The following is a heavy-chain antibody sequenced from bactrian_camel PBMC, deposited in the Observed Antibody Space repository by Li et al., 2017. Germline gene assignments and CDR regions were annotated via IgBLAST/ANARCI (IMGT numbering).Heavy chain of an antibody. V-gene: IGHV3S42*01. CDR3: AAISHVRVHIVPVVSASPRKAISIIT. D-gene: IGHD5*01. CDR2: IDDMGLT. CDR1: GFTYRSSC. J-gene: IGHJ4*01. Sequence: VQLVESGGGSVQAGGSLRLSCTVSGFTYRSSCMAVFRQAPGKEREGIAAIDDMGLTSYYDAVKGRFTISQANAKNTLYLQMNTLKPEDSAMYYCAAISHVRVHIVPVVSASPRKAISIITGVRGPRSP.